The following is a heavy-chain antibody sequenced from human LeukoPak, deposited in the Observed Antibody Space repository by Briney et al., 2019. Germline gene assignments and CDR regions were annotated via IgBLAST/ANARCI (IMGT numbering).Heavy chain of an antibody. CDR2: IARDDFT. D-gene: IGHD6-19*01. J-gene: IGHJ4*02. Sequence: GGSLRLSCVASGFTFRDYSMAWVRQVPGGGLEWVSAIARDDFTVYPDPLKGRFAISRDNSRNTLYLQMNRLRAEDTAVYYCVKERDRGTDVADDFDLWGQGTLVTVSS. CDR1: GFTFRDYS. CDR3: VKERDRGTDVADDFDL. V-gene: IGHV3-23*01.